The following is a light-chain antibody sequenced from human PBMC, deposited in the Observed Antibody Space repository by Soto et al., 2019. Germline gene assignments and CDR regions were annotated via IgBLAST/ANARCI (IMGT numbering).Light chain of an antibody. J-gene: IGLJ1*01. CDR2: EVT. V-gene: IGLV2-14*01. CDR1: SSDVGGYNY. Sequence: QSALTQPASVSGSPGQSITISCTGTSSDVGGYNYVSWYQQHPGKAPKLMIYEVTNRPSGVSSRFSGSKSGNTASLTISGLQAEDEADYYCSSYTSRSTLVFATGTKVTVL. CDR3: SSYTSRSTLV.